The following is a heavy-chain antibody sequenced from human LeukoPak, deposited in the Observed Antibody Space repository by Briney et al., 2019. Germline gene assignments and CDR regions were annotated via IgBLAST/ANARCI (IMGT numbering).Heavy chain of an antibody. V-gene: IGHV3-30-3*01. CDR1: GFTFSSYA. CDR3: AREAEAFDI. J-gene: IGHJ3*02. Sequence: GGSLRVSCAASGFTFSSYAMHWVRQAPGNGLEWVAVISYDGSNKYYADSVKGRFTISRDNSKNTLYLQMNSLRAEDTAVYYCAREAEAFDIWGQGTMVTVSS. D-gene: IGHD1-14*01. CDR2: ISYDGSNK.